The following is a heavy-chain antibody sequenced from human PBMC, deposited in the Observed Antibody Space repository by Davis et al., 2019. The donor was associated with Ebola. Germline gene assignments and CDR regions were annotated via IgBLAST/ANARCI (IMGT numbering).Heavy chain of an antibody. CDR1: GYNFATYW. CDR3: ARHSSVATREGSDY. D-gene: IGHD6-6*01. J-gene: IGHJ4*02. V-gene: IGHV5-51*01. Sequence: GESLKISCKSSGYNFATYWIGWVRQMPGKGLEWMGIIYPGDSDTRYSSSFEGQVTISADKSTSTAYLQWSSLEASDTAIYYCARHSSVATREGSDYWGQGTLVTVSS. CDR2: IYPGDSDT.